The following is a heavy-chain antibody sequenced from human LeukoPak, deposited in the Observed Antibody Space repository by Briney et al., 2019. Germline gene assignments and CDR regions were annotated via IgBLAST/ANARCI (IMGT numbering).Heavy chain of an antibody. V-gene: IGHV4-31*03. CDR1: GGSISSSSYY. J-gene: IGHJ4*02. D-gene: IGHD4-17*01. CDR3: AREPTVTTRVRTWNDY. CDR2: TYYSGST. Sequence: PSETLSLTCTVSGGSISSSSYYWGWIRQHPGKGLEWIGYTYYSGSTYYNPSLKSRVTISVDTSKNQFSLKLSSVTAADTAVYYCAREPTVTTRVRTWNDYWGQGTLVTVSS.